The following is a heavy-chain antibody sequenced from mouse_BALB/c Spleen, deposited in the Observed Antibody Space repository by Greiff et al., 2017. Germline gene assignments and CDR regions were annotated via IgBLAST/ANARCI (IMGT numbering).Heavy chain of an antibody. Sequence: VQLQQSGAELVRPGSSVKISCKASGYAFSSYWMNWVKQRPGQGLEWIGQIYPGDGDTNYNGKFKGKATLTADKSSSTAYMQLSSLTSEDSAVYFCARYDYDDAMDYWGQGTSVTVSS. V-gene: IGHV1-80*01. CDR3: ARYDYDDAMDY. CDR1: GYAFSSYW. J-gene: IGHJ4*01. CDR2: IYPGDGDT. D-gene: IGHD2-4*01.